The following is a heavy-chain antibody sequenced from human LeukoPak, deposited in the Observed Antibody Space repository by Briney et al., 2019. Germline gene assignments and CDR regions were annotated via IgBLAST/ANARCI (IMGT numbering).Heavy chain of an antibody. CDR3: AREGRGYSSLDWFDP. J-gene: IGHJ5*02. CDR2: IYYSGST. V-gene: IGHV4-59*12. D-gene: IGHD6-19*01. Sequence: SETLSLTCTVSGGSISSYYWSWIRQPPGKGLEWIGYIYYSGSTNYNPSLKSRVTISVDTSKNQFSLKLSSVTAADTAVYYRAREGRGYSSLDWFDPWGQGTLVTVSS. CDR1: GGSISSYY.